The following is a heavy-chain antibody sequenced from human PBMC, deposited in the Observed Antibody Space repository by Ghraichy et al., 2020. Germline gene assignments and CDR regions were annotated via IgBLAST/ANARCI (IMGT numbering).Heavy chain of an antibody. Sequence: GESLNISCAASGFTFSSYWMSWVRQAPGKGLEWVANIKQDGSEKYYVDSVKGRFTISRDNAKNSLYLQMNSLRAEDTAVYYCARDHRNGDSRVDYYYYGMDVWGQGTTVTVSS. CDR2: IKQDGSEK. V-gene: IGHV3-7*01. CDR3: ARDHRNGDSRVDYYYYGMDV. D-gene: IGHD4-17*01. CDR1: GFTFSSYW. J-gene: IGHJ6*02.